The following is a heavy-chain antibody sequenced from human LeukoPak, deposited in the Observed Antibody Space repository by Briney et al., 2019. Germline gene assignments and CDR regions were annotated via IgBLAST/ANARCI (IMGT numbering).Heavy chain of an antibody. CDR1: GGSISSYY. D-gene: IGHD3/OR15-3a*01. V-gene: IGHV4-59*08. Sequence: PSETLSLTCTVSGGSISSYYWSWIRQPPGKGLEWIGYIYYSGSTNYNPSLKSRVTISIDTSKNQFSLRLTSVTAADTAVYYCARQTGSGLFILPGGQGTLVTVSS. CDR2: IYYSGST. CDR3: ARQTGSGLFILP. J-gene: IGHJ4*02.